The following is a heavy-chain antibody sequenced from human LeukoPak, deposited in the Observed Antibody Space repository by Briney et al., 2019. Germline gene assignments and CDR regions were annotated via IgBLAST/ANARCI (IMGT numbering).Heavy chain of an antibody. CDR2: ISSSSSYI. Sequence: GGPLRLSCAASGFTFSSYSMNWVRQAPGKGLEWVSSISSSSSYIYYADSVKGRFTISRDNAKNSLYLQMNSLRAEDTAVYYCARPGGAYSSSWYDYWGQGTLVTVSS. D-gene: IGHD6-13*01. J-gene: IGHJ4*02. CDR1: GFTFSSYS. V-gene: IGHV3-21*01. CDR3: ARPGGAYSSSWYDY.